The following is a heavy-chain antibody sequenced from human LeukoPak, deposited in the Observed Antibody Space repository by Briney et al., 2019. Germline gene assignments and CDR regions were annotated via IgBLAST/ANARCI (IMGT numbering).Heavy chain of an antibody. V-gene: IGHV3-30-3*01. J-gene: IGHJ6*02. CDR1: GFTFSTYA. CDR2: ISYDGSSK. CDR3: ARANRPYYYYYGMDI. Sequence: GGSLRLSCAASGFTFSTYAIHWVRQAPGKGLEWLAVISYDGSSKYYADSVRGRFTISSDNSKNTLYLQMNSLRAEDTAVYYCARANRPYYYYYGMDIWGQGTTVTVSS.